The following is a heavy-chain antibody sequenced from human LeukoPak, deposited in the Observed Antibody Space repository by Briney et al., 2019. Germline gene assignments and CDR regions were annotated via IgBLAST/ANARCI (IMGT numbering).Heavy chain of an antibody. Sequence: PGGSLRLSCVVPDFSLESYWMSWFRQAPGKGWDWVANINQDGSEKYYVDSVKGRFSISRDNAKNSLYLQMNNLGAEDTAVYFCTRDGSGWSDSWGQGTLVTVSS. D-gene: IGHD3-3*01. CDR3: TRDGSGWSDS. CDR2: INQDGSEK. V-gene: IGHV3-7*01. CDR1: DFSLESYW. J-gene: IGHJ5*01.